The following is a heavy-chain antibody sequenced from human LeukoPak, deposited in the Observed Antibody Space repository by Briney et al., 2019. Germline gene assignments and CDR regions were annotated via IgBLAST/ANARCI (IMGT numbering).Heavy chain of an antibody. CDR1: GGTFSSYA. V-gene: IGHV1-69*06. CDR3: ARDLTGTGAFDI. J-gene: IGHJ3*02. Sequence: ASVKVSCKASGGTFSSYAISCVRQAPGQGLEWMGGIIPIFGTANYAQKFQGRVTITADKSTSTAYMELSSLRSEDTAVYYCARDLTGTGAFDIWGQGTMVTVSS. D-gene: IGHD3-9*01. CDR2: IIPIFGTA.